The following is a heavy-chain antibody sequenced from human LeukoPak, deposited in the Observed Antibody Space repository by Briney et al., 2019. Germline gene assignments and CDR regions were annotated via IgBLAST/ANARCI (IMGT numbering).Heavy chain of an antibody. CDR3: ARHPDFWSGSIGDY. Sequence: ASVKVSCKASGYTFTGYYMHWVRQAPGQGLEWMGWINPNCGGTNYAQKFQGRVTMTRDTSISTAYMELSRLRSDDTAVYYCARHPDFWSGSIGDYWGQGTLVTVSS. CDR2: INPNCGGT. V-gene: IGHV1-2*02. D-gene: IGHD3-3*01. CDR1: GYTFTGYY. J-gene: IGHJ4*02.